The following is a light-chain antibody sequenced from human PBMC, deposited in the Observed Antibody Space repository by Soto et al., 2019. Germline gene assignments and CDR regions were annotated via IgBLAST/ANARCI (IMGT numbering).Light chain of an antibody. CDR3: GTWDDSLSAVV. Sequence: QSVLTQPPSVSAAPGQKVTISCSGSSSNIGNNYVSWYQHLPGTAPKLLIYDNNERPSGFPDRFSGSKSGTSATLGITGLQTGDEADYYCGTWDDSLSAVVFGGGTKLTVL. CDR1: SSNIGNNY. CDR2: DNN. V-gene: IGLV1-51*01. J-gene: IGLJ2*01.